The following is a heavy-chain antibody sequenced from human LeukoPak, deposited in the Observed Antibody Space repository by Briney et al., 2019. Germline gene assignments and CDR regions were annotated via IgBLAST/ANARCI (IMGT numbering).Heavy chain of an antibody. Sequence: SETLSLTCTVSGVSISSGDYYWSWIRQAPGKGLEWIGYIYYSGSTYYNPSLKSRVTMSVDTSKNQFSLKLSSVTAADTAVYYCARELTYADYWGQGTLVTVSS. CDR1: GVSISSGDYY. CDR2: IYYSGST. D-gene: IGHD4/OR15-4a*01. CDR3: ARELTYADY. J-gene: IGHJ4*02. V-gene: IGHV4-30-4*01.